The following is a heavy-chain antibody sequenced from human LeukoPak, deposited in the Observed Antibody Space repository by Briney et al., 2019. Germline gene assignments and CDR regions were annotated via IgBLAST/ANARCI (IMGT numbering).Heavy chain of an antibody. J-gene: IGHJ6*02. CDR3: ARDRDSSGYYSMGYYYGMDV. V-gene: IGHV4-4*07. CDR2: IYTSGST. Sequence: SETLSLTCAVYGGSFSGYYWSWIRQPAGKGLEWIGRIYTSGSTNYNPSLKSRVTMSVDTSKNQFSLKLSSVTAADTAVYYCARDRDSSGYYSMGYYYGMDVWGQGTTVTVSS. CDR1: GGSFSGYY. D-gene: IGHD3-22*01.